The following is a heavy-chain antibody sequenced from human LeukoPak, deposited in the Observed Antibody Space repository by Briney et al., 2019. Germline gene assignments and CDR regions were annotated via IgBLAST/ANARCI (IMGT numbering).Heavy chain of an antibody. CDR2: INDSGST. J-gene: IGHJ4*02. CDR1: GGSISSDSYY. D-gene: IGHD2-15*01. Sequence: SETLSLTCTVSGGSISSDSYYWSWIRQPPGKGLEWIGEINDSGSTNYRPSLKSRVIISVDTSKNQFSLKLSSVTAADTAVYYCARVAVGKGYPFDYWGQGTLVTVSS. CDR3: ARVAVGKGYPFDY. V-gene: IGHV4-39*07.